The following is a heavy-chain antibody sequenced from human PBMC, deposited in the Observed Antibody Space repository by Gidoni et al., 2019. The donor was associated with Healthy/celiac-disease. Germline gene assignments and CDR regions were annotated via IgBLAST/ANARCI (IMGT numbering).Heavy chain of an antibody. Sequence: EVQLVQSGAEVKKPGESRRISCKGAGYSFTSYWISWVRQMPGKGLEWMGRIDPSHSSTNYSPSFQGHVTISADKSISTAYLQWSSLKASDTAMYYCARQGHDYFLPHWGQGTTVTVSS. CDR3: ARQGHDYFLPH. CDR2: IDPSHSST. CDR1: GYSFTSYW. V-gene: IGHV5-10-1*03. J-gene: IGHJ6*02. D-gene: IGHD4-17*01.